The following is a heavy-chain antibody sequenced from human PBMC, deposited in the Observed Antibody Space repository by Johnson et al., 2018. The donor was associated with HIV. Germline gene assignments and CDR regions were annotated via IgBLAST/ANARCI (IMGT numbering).Heavy chain of an antibody. J-gene: IGHJ3*02. CDR1: GFTFSSYG. CDR2: IRYDGSNK. D-gene: IGHD1-26*01. V-gene: IGHV3-30*02. Sequence: QVQVVESGGGVVQPGGSLRLSCAASGFTFSSYGMHWVRQALGKGLEWVAFIRYDGSNKYYVDSVKGRFSISRDNSKNTLYLQMNSLRAEDTAVYYCAKGIVGAMGAFDIWGQGTMVTVSS. CDR3: AKGIVGAMGAFDI.